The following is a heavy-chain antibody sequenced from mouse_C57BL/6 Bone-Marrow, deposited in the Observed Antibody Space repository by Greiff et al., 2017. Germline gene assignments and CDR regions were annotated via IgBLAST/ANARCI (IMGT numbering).Heavy chain of an antibody. CDR3: AKGCAY. J-gene: IGHJ3*01. V-gene: IGHV1-76*01. Sequence: QVQLQQSGAELVRPGASVKLSCKASGYTFTDYYINWVKQRPGQGLEWIARIYPGSGNTYYNEKFKGKATLTAEKSSSTAYMQLSSLTSEDSAVYVCAKGCAYWGQGTLVTVSA. CDR1: GYTFTDYY. CDR2: IYPGSGNT.